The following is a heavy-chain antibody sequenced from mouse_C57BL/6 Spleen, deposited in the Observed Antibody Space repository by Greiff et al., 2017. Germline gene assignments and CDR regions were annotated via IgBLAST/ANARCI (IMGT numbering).Heavy chain of an antibody. D-gene: IGHD2-1*01. CDR2: IHPNSGST. V-gene: IGHV1-64*01. J-gene: IGHJ3*01. CDR3: AVYYGNPAWFAY. Sequence: VQLQQSGAELVKPGASVKLSCKASGYTFTSYWMHWVKQRPGQGLEWIGMIHPNSGSTNYNEKFKSKATLTVDKSSSTAYMQLSSLTSEDSAVYYCAVYYGNPAWFAYWGQGTLVTVSA. CDR1: GYTFTSYW.